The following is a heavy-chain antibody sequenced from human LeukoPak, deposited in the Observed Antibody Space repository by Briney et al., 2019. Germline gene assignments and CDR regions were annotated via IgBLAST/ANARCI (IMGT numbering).Heavy chain of an antibody. D-gene: IGHD3-9*01. CDR1: GGSISSSSYY. Sequence: SETLSLTCTVSGGSISSSSYYWGWIRQPPGKGLEWIGSIYYSGSTYYNPSLKSRVTISVDTSKNQFSLKLSSVTAADTAVYYCARVPRVYYDILTYYYYYGMDVWGQGTTVTVSS. J-gene: IGHJ6*02. V-gene: IGHV4-39*07. CDR3: ARVPRVYYDILTYYYYYGMDV. CDR2: IYYSGST.